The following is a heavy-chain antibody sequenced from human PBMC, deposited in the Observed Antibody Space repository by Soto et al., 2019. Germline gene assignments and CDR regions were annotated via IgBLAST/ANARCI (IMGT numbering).Heavy chain of an antibody. Sequence: GGSLRVSCAAAGCLFISYGMSWVRQAPGKGLEWVSAISGSGGSTYYADPVKGRFTISRDNSKNTVYLQMNSLRLEDTAVYYCARGPSYSDSYFDHWGQGTLVSVSS. V-gene: IGHV3-23*01. J-gene: IGHJ4*02. CDR3: ARGPSYSDSYFDH. CDR2: ISGSGGST. D-gene: IGHD4-17*01. CDR1: GCLFISYG.